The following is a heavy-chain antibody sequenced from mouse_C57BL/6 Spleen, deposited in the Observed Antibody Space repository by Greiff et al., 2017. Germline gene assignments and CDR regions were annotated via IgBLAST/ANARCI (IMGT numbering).Heavy chain of an antibody. D-gene: IGHD3-3*01. V-gene: IGHV1-80*01. CDR1: GYAFSSYW. CDR3: ARRGLAYFDY. CDR2: IYPGDGDT. J-gene: IGHJ2*01. Sequence: VKLVESGAELVKPGASVKISCKASGYAFSSYWMNWVKQRPGKGLEWIGQIYPGDGDTNYNGKFKGKATLTADKSSSTAYMQLSSLTSEDSAVYFGARRGLAYFDYWGQGTTLTVSS.